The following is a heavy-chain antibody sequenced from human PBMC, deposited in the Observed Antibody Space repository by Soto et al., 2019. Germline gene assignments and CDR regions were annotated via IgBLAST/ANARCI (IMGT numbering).Heavy chain of an antibody. Sequence: EVQLAESGGGLVQPGGSLRLSCTASGFSLATFGMNWVRQTPGKGLEWLSYITSSSSITYYAESVKGRFTISRDNARNSLYLQMTSLRDEDTSVYYCARDSGYGNSGDKIGWDSWGQGTLVTVSA. V-gene: IGHV3-48*02. J-gene: IGHJ4*02. CDR1: GFSLATFG. D-gene: IGHD2-21*02. CDR2: ITSSSSIT. CDR3: ARDSGYGNSGDKIGWDS.